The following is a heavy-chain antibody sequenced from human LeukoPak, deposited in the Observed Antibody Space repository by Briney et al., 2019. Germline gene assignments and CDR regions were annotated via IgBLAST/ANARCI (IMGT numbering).Heavy chain of an antibody. CDR2: IGSSNDYI. D-gene: IGHD6-19*01. CDR3: VRIPNSAGFPNWFDP. Sequence: GGSLRLSCAASGFTCSTSTMNWVRQAPGKGLEWVSSIGSSNDYIYYADSVKGRFTISRDNAKNSPYLQMNSLRAEDTAMYYCVRIPNSAGFPNWFDPWGQGTLVTVSS. V-gene: IGHV3-21*01. J-gene: IGHJ5*02. CDR1: GFTCSTST.